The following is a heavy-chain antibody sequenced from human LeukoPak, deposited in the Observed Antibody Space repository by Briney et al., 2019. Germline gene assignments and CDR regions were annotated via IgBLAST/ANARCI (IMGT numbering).Heavy chain of an antibody. V-gene: IGHV3-7*01. CDR1: GFTFSSYW. D-gene: IGHD3-10*01. J-gene: IGHJ3*02. Sequence: GVSLRLSCAASGFTFSSYWMSWVRQAPGKGLEWVANIKQDGSEKYYVDSVKGRFTISRDNAKNSLYLQMNSLRAEDTAVYYCARVSRDRAFDIWGQGTMVTVSS. CDR2: IKQDGSEK. CDR3: ARVSRDRAFDI.